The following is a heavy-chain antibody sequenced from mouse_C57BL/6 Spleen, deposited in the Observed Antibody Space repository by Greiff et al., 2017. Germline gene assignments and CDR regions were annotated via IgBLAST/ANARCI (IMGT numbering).Heavy chain of an antibody. V-gene: IGHV5-4*01. J-gene: IGHJ4*01. CDR1: GFTFSSYA. CDR2: ISDGGSYT. CDR3: ARDMETDAMDY. D-gene: IGHD2-13*01. Sequence: EVKLMESGGGLVKPGGSLKLSCAASGFTFSSYAMSWVRQTPETRLEWVATISDGGSYTYYPDNVKGRFTISRDNAKNNLYLQMSHLKSEDTAMXYCARDMETDAMDYWGQGTSVTGSS.